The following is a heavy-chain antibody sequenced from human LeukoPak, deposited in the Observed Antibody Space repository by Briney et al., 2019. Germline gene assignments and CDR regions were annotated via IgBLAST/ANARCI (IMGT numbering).Heavy chain of an antibody. CDR1: GDSVSGYY. J-gene: IGHJ6*03. CDR3: ARGLRDEERHYGYYYMDV. CDR2: SYTSANT. Sequence: SDTLSLTCTVSGDSVSGYYGSWIRQPPGKGLEWIGYSYTSANTNYNPSLKSRVTMSVDTSKNQFSLKLTSVTAADTAVYYCARGLRDEERHYGYYYMDVWGKGTTVTVSS. V-gene: IGHV4-4*09. D-gene: IGHD3-22*01.